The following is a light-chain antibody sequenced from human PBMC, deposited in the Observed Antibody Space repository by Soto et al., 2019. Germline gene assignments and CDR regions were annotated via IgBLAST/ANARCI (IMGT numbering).Light chain of an antibody. Sequence: QSALTQPASVSGSPGQSITISCTGTSSDVGGHNYVCWYQQHPGKAPKLMIYEVSNRPSGVSKRFSGSKSGNTASLTISGLQAEDVADYYCSSYTSSSTPYVFGTGTKLTVL. V-gene: IGLV2-14*01. CDR1: SSDVGGHNY. J-gene: IGLJ1*01. CDR3: SSYTSSSTPYV. CDR2: EVS.